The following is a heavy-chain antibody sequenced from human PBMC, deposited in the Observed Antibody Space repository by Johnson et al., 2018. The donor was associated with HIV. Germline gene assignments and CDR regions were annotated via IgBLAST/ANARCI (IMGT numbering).Heavy chain of an antibody. J-gene: IGHJ3*02. D-gene: IGHD1-26*01. V-gene: IGHV3-43D*03. Sequence: VQLVESGGVVVQPGGSLRLSCAASGFTFDDYAMHWVRQAPGKGLEWVSLISWDGGSTYYADSVKGRFTISRDNSKNSLYLQMNSLRAEDTALYYCAKDMGYSGSYFDAVNIWGQGTMVTVSS. CDR2: ISWDGGST. CDR3: AKDMGYSGSYFDAVNI. CDR1: GFTFDDYA.